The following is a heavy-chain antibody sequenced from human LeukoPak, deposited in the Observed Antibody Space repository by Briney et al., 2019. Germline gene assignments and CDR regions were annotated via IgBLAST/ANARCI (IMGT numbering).Heavy chain of an antibody. CDR1: GFTFTSYA. J-gene: IGHJ4*02. CDR3: AKAHGGSYHSGID. V-gene: IGHV3-23*01. CDR2: ISGSGGST. Sequence: GGSLRLSCAASGFTFTSYAMNWVRQTPGKGLEWVSGISGSGGSTYYADSVKGRFSISRDNFKNTLYLQLNSLRVEDTAVYYCAKAHGGSYHSGIDWGQGTLVIVSS. D-gene: IGHD1-26*01.